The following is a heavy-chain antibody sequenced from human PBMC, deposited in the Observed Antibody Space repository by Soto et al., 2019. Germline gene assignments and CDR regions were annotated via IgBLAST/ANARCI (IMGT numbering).Heavy chain of an antibody. CDR1: GGSISSGGYY. V-gene: IGHV4-31*03. CDR2: IYYSGST. D-gene: IGHD4-4*01. Sequence: SETLSLTCTVSGGSISSGGYYWSWIRQHPGKGLEWIGYIYYSGSTYYNPSLKSRVTISVDTSKNQFSLKLSSVTAADTAVYYCARVGHDYSNYGLDYWGQGTLVTVSS. CDR3: ARVGHDYSNYGLDY. J-gene: IGHJ4*02.